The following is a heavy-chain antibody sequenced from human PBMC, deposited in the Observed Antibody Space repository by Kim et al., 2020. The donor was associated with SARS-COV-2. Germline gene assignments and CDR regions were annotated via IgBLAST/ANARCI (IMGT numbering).Heavy chain of an antibody. Sequence: GGSLRLSCAASGFTFSDYYMTWIRQAPGKGLEWLSYISSSGSYIVYAEPVKGRFSISRDNAKKSLYLQMNSLRAEDTDVYYCARVSSGGSSGYWFDAWG. V-gene: IGHV3-11*05. D-gene: IGHD6-13*01. CDR3: ARVSSGGSSGYWFDA. J-gene: IGHJ5*01. CDR1: GFTFSDYY. CDR2: ISSSGSYI.